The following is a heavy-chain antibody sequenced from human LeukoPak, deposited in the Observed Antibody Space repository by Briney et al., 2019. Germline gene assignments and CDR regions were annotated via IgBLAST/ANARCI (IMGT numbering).Heavy chain of an antibody. CDR3: AKDGGSGWYYFDY. CDR1: GFTFDDYA. D-gene: IGHD6-19*01. V-gene: IGHV3-9*01. CDR2: ISWNSGSI. Sequence: GGSLRLSCAASGFTFDDYAMHWVRQAPGKGLEWVSGISWNSGSIGYADSVKGRFTISRDNAKNSLYLQMNSLRAEDTASYYCAKDGGSGWYYFDYWGQGTLVTVSS. J-gene: IGHJ4*02.